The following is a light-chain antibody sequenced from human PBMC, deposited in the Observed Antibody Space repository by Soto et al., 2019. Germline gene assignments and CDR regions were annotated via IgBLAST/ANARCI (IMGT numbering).Light chain of an antibody. V-gene: IGLV1-40*01. J-gene: IGLJ1*01. CDR1: SSNIGAGYD. Sequence: QAVVTQPPSVSGAPGQRVTISCTGSSSNIGAGYDVHWYQQLPRTAPKLLIYSNNNRPSGVPDRFSGSKSGTSASLAITGLQAEDEADYYCQSYDSSLSGYVFGTGTKVTVL. CDR3: QSYDSSLSGYV. CDR2: SNN.